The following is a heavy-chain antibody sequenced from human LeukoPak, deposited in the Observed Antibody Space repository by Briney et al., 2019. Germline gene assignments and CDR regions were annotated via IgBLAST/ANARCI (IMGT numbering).Heavy chain of an antibody. V-gene: IGHV6-1*01. CDR1: GDSVSSNSAA. D-gene: IGHD6-13*01. J-gene: IGHJ6*03. CDR3: ARAGGQQQLVPVQSHRHYYYYYMDV. CDR2: TYYRSKWYN. Sequence: SQTLSLTCAISGDSVSSNSAAWNWIRQSPSRGLEWLGRTYYRSKWYNDYAVSVKSRITINPDTSKNQFSLQLNSVTPEDTAVYYCARAGGQQQLVPVQSHRHYYYYYMDVWGKGTTVTISS.